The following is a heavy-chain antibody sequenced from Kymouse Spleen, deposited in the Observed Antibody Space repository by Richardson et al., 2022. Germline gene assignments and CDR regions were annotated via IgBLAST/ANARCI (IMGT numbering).Heavy chain of an antibody. CDR1: GGSFSGYY. V-gene: IGHV4-34*01. Sequence: QVQLQQWGAGLLKPSETLSLTCAVYGGSFSGYYWSWIRQPPGKGLEWIGEINHSGSTNYNPSLKSRVTISVDTSKNQFSLKLSSVTAADTAVYYCARGLSHYYGSGSYYYYYYGMDVWGQGTTVTVSS. CDR2: INHSGST. D-gene: IGHD3-10*01. CDR3: ARGLSHYYGSGSYYYYYYGMDV. J-gene: IGHJ6*02.